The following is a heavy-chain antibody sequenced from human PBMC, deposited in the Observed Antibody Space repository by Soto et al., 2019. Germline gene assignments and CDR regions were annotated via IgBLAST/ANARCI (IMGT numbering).Heavy chain of an antibody. CDR1: GASIRSYY. J-gene: IGHJ5*02. CDR2: TQNSGRT. D-gene: IGHD4-17*01. Sequence: QVHLQESGPGLVEPSETLSLTCAVSGASIRSYYWSWIRQPPGKGLEWIGNTQNSGRTNYNPSLNIRLTRSVDTSKNPFSLRLSSLTAADTAFYYCARDSNDYVYYDLFDPWGQGTLVTVSS. CDR3: ARDSNDYVYYDLFDP. V-gene: IGHV4-59*01.